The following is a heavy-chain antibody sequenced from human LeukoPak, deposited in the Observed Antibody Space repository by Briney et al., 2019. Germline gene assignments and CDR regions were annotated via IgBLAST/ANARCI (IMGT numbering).Heavy chain of an antibody. J-gene: IGHJ4*02. CDR3: ARESFGGYDSGRYFDY. V-gene: IGHV1-69*05. CDR2: IIPIFGTA. D-gene: IGHD5-12*01. Sequence: SVKVSCKASGGTFSSYAISWVRQAPGQGLEWMGGIIPIFGTANYAQKFQGRVTITTDESTSTAYMELSSVRSEDTAVYYCARESFGGYDSGRYFDYWGQGTLVTVSS. CDR1: GGTFSSYA.